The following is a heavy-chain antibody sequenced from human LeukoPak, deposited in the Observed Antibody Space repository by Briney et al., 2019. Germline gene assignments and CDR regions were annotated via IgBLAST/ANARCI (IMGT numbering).Heavy chain of an antibody. CDR3: ARGFRDSSGRKPDY. CDR1: GYTFTSYD. J-gene: IGHJ4*02. V-gene: IGHV1-8*01. D-gene: IGHD3-22*01. CDR2: MNPNSGNT. Sequence: ASVKVSCKAPGYTFTSYDINWMRQATGQGLEWMGWMNPNSGNTGYAQKFQDRVTMTRNTSINTAYMELSSLRSEDMAVYYCARGFRDSSGRKPDYWGQGTLVTVSS.